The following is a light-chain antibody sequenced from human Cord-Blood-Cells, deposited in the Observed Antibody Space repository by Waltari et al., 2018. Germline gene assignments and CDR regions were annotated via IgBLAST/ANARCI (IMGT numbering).Light chain of an antibody. CDR2: EVS. J-gene: IGLJ1*01. CDR1: RSHVGGYNY. V-gene: IGLV2-8*01. Sequence: QSALTQPPSASGSPGQSVTISCTGTRSHVGGYNYVSWYQQHPGKAPKRMIYEVSKRPSGFPDRFSGSKSGNTASLTVSGLQAEDEADYYCSSYAGSNNYVFGTGTKVTVL. CDR3: SSYAGSNNYV.